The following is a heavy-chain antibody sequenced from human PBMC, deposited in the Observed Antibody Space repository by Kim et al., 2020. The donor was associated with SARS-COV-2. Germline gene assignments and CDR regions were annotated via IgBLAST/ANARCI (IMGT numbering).Heavy chain of an antibody. J-gene: IGHJ4*02. Sequence: SYADSVKGRFTISRDNAKNTLYLQMNSLRAEDTAVYYCARDRYYDSSGWGWGQGTLVTVSS. V-gene: IGHV3-74*01. CDR3: ARDRYYDSSGWG. D-gene: IGHD3-22*01.